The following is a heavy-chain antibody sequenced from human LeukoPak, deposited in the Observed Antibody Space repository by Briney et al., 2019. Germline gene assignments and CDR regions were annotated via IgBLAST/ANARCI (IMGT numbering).Heavy chain of an antibody. CDR2: IYPGDSDT. CDR3: ARQYTDYGDYVGFGY. D-gene: IGHD4-17*01. J-gene: IGHJ4*02. Sequence: GESLKISCKGSGYSFTSYWIGWVRQMPGKGLEWMGIIYPGDSDTRYSPSFQGQVTISADKSISTAYLQWSSLKASDTAMYYCARQYTDYGDYVGFGYWGQGTLVTVSS. CDR1: GYSFTSYW. V-gene: IGHV5-51*01.